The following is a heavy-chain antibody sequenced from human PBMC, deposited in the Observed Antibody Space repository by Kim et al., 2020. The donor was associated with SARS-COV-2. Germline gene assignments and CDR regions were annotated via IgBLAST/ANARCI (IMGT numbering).Heavy chain of an antibody. CDR1: GFTFSSYG. CDR3: AKYSSPQRYPPTYGMDV. J-gene: IGHJ6*02. Sequence: GGSLRLSCAASGFTFSSYGMHWVRQAPGKGLEWVAVISYDGSNKYYADSVKGRFTISRDNSKNTLYLQMNSLRAEDTAVYYCAKYSSPQRYPPTYGMDVWGQGTTVTVSS. D-gene: IGHD6-13*01. CDR2: ISYDGSNK. V-gene: IGHV3-30*18.